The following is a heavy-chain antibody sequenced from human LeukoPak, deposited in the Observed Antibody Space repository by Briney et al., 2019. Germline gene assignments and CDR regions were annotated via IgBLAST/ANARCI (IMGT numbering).Heavy chain of an antibody. Sequence: SQTLSLTCAISGDSVSSNSAAWNRIRQSPSRGLEWLGRTYYSSKWYNDYELSVKSRITINPDTSKNQFSLNLYSVTAADTAVYYCARPSRQLGTTVFPWFDPWGQGTLVTVSS. CDR3: ARPSRQLGTTVFPWFDP. J-gene: IGHJ5*02. CDR1: GDSVSSNSAA. V-gene: IGHV6-1*01. CDR2: TYYSSKWYN. D-gene: IGHD1-7*01.